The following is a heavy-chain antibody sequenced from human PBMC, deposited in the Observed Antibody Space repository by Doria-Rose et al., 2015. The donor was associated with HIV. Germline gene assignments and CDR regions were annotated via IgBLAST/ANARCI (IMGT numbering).Heavy chain of an antibody. CDR2: IFSDDER. CDR1: GVSLSSPGMG. D-gene: IGHD6-13*01. CDR3: ARIKSSRWYHKYYFDF. J-gene: IGHJ4*02. Sequence: QITLKESGPVLVKPTETLTLTYTVSGVSLSSPGMGVSRIRQPPGKALEWLANIFSDDERSYKTSLMSRLTISRRTDKSQVVLTMTDMDPVDTATYYCARIKSSRWYHKYYFDFWGQGTLVIVSA. V-gene: IGHV2-26*01.